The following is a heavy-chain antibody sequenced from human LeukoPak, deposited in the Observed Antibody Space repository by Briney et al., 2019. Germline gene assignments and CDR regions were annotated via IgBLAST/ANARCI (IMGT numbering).Heavy chain of an antibody. CDR2: IYYSGST. Sequence: SETLSLTCTVSGGSISSYYWSWIRQPPGKGLEWIGYIYYSGSTNYNPSLKSRVTISVDTSKNQFSLKPSSVTAADTAVYYCARVNAALYDYWGQGTLVTVSS. J-gene: IGHJ4*02. CDR1: GGSISSYY. CDR3: ARVNAALYDY. D-gene: IGHD2-2*02. V-gene: IGHV4-59*01.